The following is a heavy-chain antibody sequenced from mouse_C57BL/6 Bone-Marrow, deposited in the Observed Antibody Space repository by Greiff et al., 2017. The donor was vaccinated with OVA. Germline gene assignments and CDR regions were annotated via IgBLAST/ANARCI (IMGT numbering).Heavy chain of an antibody. CDR3: ARRGPAWFAY. Sequence: EVKLMESGPELVKPGASVKISCKASGYSFTGYYMNWVKQSPEKSLEWIGEINPSTGGTTYNQKFKAKATLTVDKSSSTAYMQLKSLTSEDSAVYYCARRGPAWFAYWGQGTLVTVSA. CDR2: INPSTGGT. J-gene: IGHJ3*01. CDR1: GYSFTGYY. V-gene: IGHV1-42*01. D-gene: IGHD3-1*01.